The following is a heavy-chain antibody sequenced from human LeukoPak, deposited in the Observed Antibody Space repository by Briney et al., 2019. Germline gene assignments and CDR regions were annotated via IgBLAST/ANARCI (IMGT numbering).Heavy chain of an antibody. Sequence: SEALSLTCTVSGGSISSYYWSWIRQPPGKGLEWIGYIYYSGSTNYNPSLKSRVTISVDTSKNQFSLKLSSVTAADTAVYYCARHQSQQQLVRGSGGRIPGGYYYGMDVWGQGTTVTVSS. CDR1: GGSISSYY. CDR2: IYYSGST. D-gene: IGHD6-13*01. CDR3: ARHQSQQQLVRGSGGRIPGGYYYGMDV. V-gene: IGHV4-59*08. J-gene: IGHJ6*02.